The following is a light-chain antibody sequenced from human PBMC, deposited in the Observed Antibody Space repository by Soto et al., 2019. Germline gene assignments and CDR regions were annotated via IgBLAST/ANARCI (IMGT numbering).Light chain of an antibody. J-gene: IGKJ2*01. CDR2: DAS. Sequence: EIVLTQSPATLSLSPGERATLSCRASQSVSSYLAWYQQKPGQAPRLLIYDASNRATGIPARFSGSGSETDFTLTISSLEPEDFAVYHRQQRTNPYTFCQEPNVDIK. CDR1: QSVSSY. V-gene: IGKV3-11*01. CDR3: QQRTNPYT.